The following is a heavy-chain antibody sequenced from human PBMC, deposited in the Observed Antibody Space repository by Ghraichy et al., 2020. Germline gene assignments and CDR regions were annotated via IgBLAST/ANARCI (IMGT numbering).Heavy chain of an antibody. CDR3: ASSLGGRAEYFQH. D-gene: IGHD3-16*01. CDR1: GGSISSYY. Sequence: SETLSLTCTVSGGSISSYYWSWIRQPPGKGLEWIGYIYYSGSTNYNPSLKSRVTISVDTSKNQFSLKLSSVTAADTAVYYCASSLGGRAEYFQHWGQGTLVTVSS. V-gene: IGHV4-59*08. CDR2: IYYSGST. J-gene: IGHJ1*01.